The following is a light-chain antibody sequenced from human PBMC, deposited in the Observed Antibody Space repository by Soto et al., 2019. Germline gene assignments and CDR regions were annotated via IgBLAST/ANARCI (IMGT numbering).Light chain of an antibody. J-gene: IGKJ1*01. CDR1: QSVSSGY. V-gene: IGKV3-20*01. Sequence: EIVLAQSPGTLSLSPGERATLSCRASQSVSSGYLAWYQQKPGQAPRLLIYGASSRATGIPDRFSGSGSGTDCSLTISRLEPEDFAVYYCQQYGSPPQKFGQGTTV. CDR3: QQYGSPPQK. CDR2: GAS.